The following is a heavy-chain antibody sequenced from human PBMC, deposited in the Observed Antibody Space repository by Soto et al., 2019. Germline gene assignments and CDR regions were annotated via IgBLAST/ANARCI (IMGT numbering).Heavy chain of an antibody. CDR1: GFTFSSYA. CDR2: ISGSGGST. CDR3: AKLIGCVYSSGWYTIDY. V-gene: IGHV3-23*01. Sequence: EVQLLESGGGLVQPGGSLRLSCAASGFTFSSYAMSWVRQAPGKGLEWVSAISGSGGSTYYADSVKGRFTISRDNSKNTLYLQMNSLRAEDTAVYYCAKLIGCVYSSGWYTIDYWGQGTLVTVS. J-gene: IGHJ4*02. D-gene: IGHD6-19*01.